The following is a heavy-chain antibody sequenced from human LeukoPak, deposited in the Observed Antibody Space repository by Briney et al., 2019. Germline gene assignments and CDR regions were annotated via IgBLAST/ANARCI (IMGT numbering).Heavy chain of an antibody. CDR2: ISAYNGNT. V-gene: IGHV1-18*01. CDR1: GYTFTTYG. Sequence: GASVKVSCKASGYTFTTYGISWVRQAPGQGLEWMGWISAYNGNTNYAQKLQGRVTMTTETSTSTAYMDLRSLRSDDTAVYYCARDGSSEETDDSGPHFDYWGQGTLVTVSS. J-gene: IGHJ4*02. CDR3: ARDGSSEETDDSGPHFDY. D-gene: IGHD3-22*01.